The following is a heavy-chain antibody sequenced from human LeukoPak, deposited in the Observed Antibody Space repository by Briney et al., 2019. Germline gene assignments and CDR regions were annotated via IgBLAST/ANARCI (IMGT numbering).Heavy chain of an antibody. Sequence: GASVKVSRKASGYTFTSYGISWVRQAPGQGLRWMGWINTYNGNTIYAQKLQGRVTMTTDTSTSTAYMELRSLRSDDTAVYYCARDLVHHRLLGTAYNWFDPWGQGTLVTVSS. CDR1: GYTFTSYG. CDR3: ARDLVHHRLLGTAYNWFDP. J-gene: IGHJ5*02. V-gene: IGHV1-18*01. D-gene: IGHD3-16*01. CDR2: INTYNGNT.